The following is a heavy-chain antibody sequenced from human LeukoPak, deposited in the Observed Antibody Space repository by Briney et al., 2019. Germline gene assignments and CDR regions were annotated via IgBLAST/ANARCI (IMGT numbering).Heavy chain of an antibody. CDR2: IYYSGST. V-gene: IGHV4-59*08. Sequence: SETLSLTCTVSGGSISSYYGSWIRQPPGKGLEWIRYIYYSGSTNYNPSLKSRVTISVDTSKNQFSLKLSSVTAADTAVYYCARLSPGSLDMFDYWGQGTLVTVSS. CDR1: GGSISSYY. CDR3: ARLSPGSLDMFDY. J-gene: IGHJ4*02. D-gene: IGHD3/OR15-3a*01.